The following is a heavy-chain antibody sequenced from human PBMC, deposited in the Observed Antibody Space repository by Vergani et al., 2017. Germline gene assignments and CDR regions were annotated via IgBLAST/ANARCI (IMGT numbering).Heavy chain of an antibody. V-gene: IGHV4-34*01. Sequence: QVQLQQWVAGLLKPSETLSLTCAVYGGSFSGYYWSWIRQPPGKGLEWIGEINHSGSTNYNPSLKSRVTISVDTSKNQFSLKLSSVTAADTAVYYCARGLYSNYPWGYWGQGTLVTVSS. CDR3: ARGLYSNYPWGY. D-gene: IGHD4-11*01. J-gene: IGHJ4*02. CDR1: GGSFSGYY. CDR2: INHSGST.